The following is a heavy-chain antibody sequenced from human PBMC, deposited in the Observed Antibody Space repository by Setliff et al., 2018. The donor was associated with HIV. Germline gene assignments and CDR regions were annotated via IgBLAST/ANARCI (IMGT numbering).Heavy chain of an antibody. Sequence: RASVKVSCKTSGYIFSEFYIHWVQQAPGKGLEWVGRVNPEDGESIYAEKFQGRVTITADTSTDTAYMELSSLRFDDTAVYYCARSGGGWYNWFDPWGQGTPVTVSS. CDR3: ARSGGGWYNWFDP. D-gene: IGHD3-16*01. J-gene: IGHJ5*02. CDR2: VNPEDGES. V-gene: IGHV1-69-2*01. CDR1: GYIFSEFY.